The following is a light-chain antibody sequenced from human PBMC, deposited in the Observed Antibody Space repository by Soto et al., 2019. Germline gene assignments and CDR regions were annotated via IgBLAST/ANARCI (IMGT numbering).Light chain of an antibody. V-gene: IGKV1-5*03. CDR2: KAS. CDR1: QSISNW. CDR3: QQYNSFPP. J-gene: IGKJ1*01. Sequence: IQMTQYPSTLSASVGDRVTITCRASQSISNWLAWYQQKPGKAPKLLIYKASSLESGVPSRFSGSGSGTEFTLTISSLQPDDFATYYCQQYNSFPPFGQGTKVEIK.